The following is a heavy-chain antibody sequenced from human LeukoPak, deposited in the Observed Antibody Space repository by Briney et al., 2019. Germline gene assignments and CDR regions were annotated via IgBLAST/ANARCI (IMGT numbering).Heavy chain of an antibody. V-gene: IGHV3-9*01. D-gene: IGHD2-2*01. CDR1: GFTFDGYA. Sequence: PGGSLRLSCAASGFTFDGYAMHWVRHAPGKGLEWVSGISWNSGSIGYADSVKGRFTVSRDNAKNSLYLQMKSLRDEDTALYYCAKDMGSCSTNCPEYFRHWGQGTLVTVSS. J-gene: IGHJ1*01. CDR2: ISWNSGSI. CDR3: AKDMGSCSTNCPEYFRH.